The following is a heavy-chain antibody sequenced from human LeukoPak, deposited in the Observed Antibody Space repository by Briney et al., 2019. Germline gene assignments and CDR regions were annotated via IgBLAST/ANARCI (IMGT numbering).Heavy chain of an antibody. CDR1: GGSFSSSYSY. CDR3: ARDPGHYYYDGGGRQDAFDI. V-gene: IGHV4-39*07. Sequence: PSETLPLTCTVSGGSFSSSYSYWGWLRQPPGKGLEWIGIIVNRGSNHYNPSLSSRASTSVDTSRNLFSLKLNSVTAADTAVYDCARDPGHYYYDGGGRQDAFDIWGQGTMVTVSS. CDR2: IVNRGSN. D-gene: IGHD3-22*01. J-gene: IGHJ3*02.